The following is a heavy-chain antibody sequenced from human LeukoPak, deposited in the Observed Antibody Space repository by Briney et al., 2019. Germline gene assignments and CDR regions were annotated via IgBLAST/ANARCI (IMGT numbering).Heavy chain of an antibody. CDR3: ARVGVSGWPNWFDP. CDR2: IYTSGST. J-gene: IGHJ5*02. Sequence: PSETLSLTCTVSGGSISSYYWSWIRQPAGKGLEWIGRIYTSGSTNYNPSLKSRVTMSVDTSKTQFSLKLNSVTAADTAVYYCARVGVSGWPNWFDPWGQGTLVTVSS. CDR1: GGSISSYY. D-gene: IGHD6-19*01. V-gene: IGHV4-4*07.